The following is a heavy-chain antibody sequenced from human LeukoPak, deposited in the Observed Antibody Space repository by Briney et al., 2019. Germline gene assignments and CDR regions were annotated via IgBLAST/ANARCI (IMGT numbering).Heavy chain of an antibody. J-gene: IGHJ4*02. CDR2: INLDGHT. CDR3: ARAKYYYGSGRNGFDY. Sequence: SETLSLTCSVSPYFFSSAYYWGWIRQPPGKGLEWIGSINLDGHTYYNASLKSRVTISVDTSKNQFSLKLSSVTAADTAVYYCARAKYYYGSGRNGFDYWGQGTLVTVSS. CDR1: PYFFSSAYY. V-gene: IGHV4-38-2*02. D-gene: IGHD3-10*01.